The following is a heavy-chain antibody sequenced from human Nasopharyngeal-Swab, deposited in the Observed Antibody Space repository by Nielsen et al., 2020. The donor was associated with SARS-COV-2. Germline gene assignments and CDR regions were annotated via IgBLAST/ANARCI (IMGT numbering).Heavy chain of an antibody. CDR2: INSDGSNT. Sequence: LKISCAASGFTFSNYWMHWVRQAPGKGLAWVSRINSDGSNTNYADSVKGRFTISRDNAKNTLYLQMNSLRAEDTAVYYCASPAGRTKDFDYWGQGTLVTVSS. D-gene: IGHD1/OR15-1a*01. J-gene: IGHJ4*02. V-gene: IGHV3-74*01. CDR3: ASPAGRTKDFDY. CDR1: GFTFSNYW.